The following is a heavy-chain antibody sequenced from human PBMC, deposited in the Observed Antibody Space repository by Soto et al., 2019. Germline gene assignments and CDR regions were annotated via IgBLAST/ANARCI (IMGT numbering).Heavy chain of an antibody. J-gene: IGHJ6*02. V-gene: IGHV1-18*04. CDR2: ISAYNGNT. Sequence: QVQLVQSGAEVKKPGASVKVSCKASGYTFTSYGISWVRQSPGQGLEWMGWISAYNGNTNYAQKLQGRVTMTTDTSTSTAYMELRSLRSDDTAVYYCARERAEQWLVLSLYYYGMDVWGQGTTVTVSS. CDR3: ARERAEQWLVLSLYYYGMDV. CDR1: GYTFTSYG. D-gene: IGHD6-19*01.